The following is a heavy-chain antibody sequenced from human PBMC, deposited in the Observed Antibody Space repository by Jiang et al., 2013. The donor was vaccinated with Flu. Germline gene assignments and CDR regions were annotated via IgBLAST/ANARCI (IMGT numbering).Heavy chain of an antibody. D-gene: IGHD4-17*01. CDR1: GYTFTGYY. J-gene: IGHJ4*02. CDR2: INPNSGGT. V-gene: IGHV1-2*02. Sequence: GAEVKKPGASVKVSRKASGYTFTGYYMHWVRQAPGQGLEWMGWINPNSGGTNYAQKFQGRVTMTRDTSISTAYMELSRLRSDDTAVYYCARDYGDYATTIDYWGQGTLVTVSS. CDR3: ARDYGDYATTIDY.